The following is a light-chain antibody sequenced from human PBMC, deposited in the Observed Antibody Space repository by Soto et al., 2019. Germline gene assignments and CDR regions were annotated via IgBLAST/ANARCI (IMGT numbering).Light chain of an antibody. Sequence: DVVMTQSPLSLPVTLGQPASISCRSSQSLVHSDGNTYLNWFQQRPGHSPRRLIDEVSNRDSGVPDRFSGSRSGTDFTLIISRVAAEDGGIYYCMQGTHWPRTFGLGTKVEI. CDR1: QSLVHSDGNTY. V-gene: IGKV2-30*02. J-gene: IGKJ1*01. CDR3: MQGTHWPRT. CDR2: EVS.